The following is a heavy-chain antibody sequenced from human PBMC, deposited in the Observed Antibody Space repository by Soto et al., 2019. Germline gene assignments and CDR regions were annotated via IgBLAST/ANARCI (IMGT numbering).Heavy chain of an antibody. CDR2: IDYNGVT. CDR3: GKVLVGATGHTDSDS. J-gene: IGHJ4*02. Sequence: SETLSLTCTVSGGSIYRSGYYWGWIRQPPGRGLEWIGNIDYNGVTYSNPSPKSRVTISRDTSKNQFSLKLTSVTAADTALYYCGKVLVGATGHTDSDSWGQGTLVTVSS. CDR1: GGSIYRSGYY. V-gene: IGHV4-39*01. D-gene: IGHD2-15*01.